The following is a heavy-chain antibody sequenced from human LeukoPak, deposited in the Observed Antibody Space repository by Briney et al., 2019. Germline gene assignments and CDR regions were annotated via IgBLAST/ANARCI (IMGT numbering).Heavy chain of an antibody. CDR2: IIPIFGTA. D-gene: IGHD4-23*01. J-gene: IGHJ6*02. V-gene: IGHV1-69*13. Sequence: SVKVSCKVSGYTLTELSMHWVRQAPGQGLEWMGGIIPIFGTANYAQKFQGRVTITADESTSTAYMELSSLRSEDTAVYYCARDPMVVTPMDVWGQGTTVTVSS. CDR3: ARDPMVVTPMDV. CDR1: GYTLTELS.